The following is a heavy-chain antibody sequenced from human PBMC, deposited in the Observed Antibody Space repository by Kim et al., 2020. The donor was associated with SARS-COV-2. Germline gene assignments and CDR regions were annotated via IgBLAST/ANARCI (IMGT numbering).Heavy chain of an antibody. D-gene: IGHD2-21*02. J-gene: IGHJ5*02. V-gene: IGHV4-34*01. CDR3: ARRFALAGSGDGWFDP. Sequence: SLKSRVTISVDTSKNQFSLKLSSVTAADTAVYYCARRFALAGSGDGWFDPWGQGTLVTVSS.